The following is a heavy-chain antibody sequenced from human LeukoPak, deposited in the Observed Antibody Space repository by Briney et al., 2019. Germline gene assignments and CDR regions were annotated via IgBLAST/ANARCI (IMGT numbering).Heavy chain of an antibody. J-gene: IGHJ4*02. CDR2: ISSSSSYI. CDR1: GFTFNSYR. CDR3: ARDFLSDENQLRLAAPCDY. D-gene: IGHD2-15*01. Sequence: GGSLRLSCAASGFTFNSYRMNWVRQAPGKGLEWVSSISSSSSYIYYTDSVKGRFTISRDNAKNSLDLQMKDLRVEDTAMYYCARDFLSDENQLRLAAPCDYWGQGTLVTVS. V-gene: IGHV3-21*01.